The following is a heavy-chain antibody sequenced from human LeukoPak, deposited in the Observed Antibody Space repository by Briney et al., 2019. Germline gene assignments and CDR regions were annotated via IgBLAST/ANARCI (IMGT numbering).Heavy chain of an antibody. J-gene: IGHJ4*02. CDR2: IYHSGST. Sequence: SGTLSLTCAVSGGSISSSNWWSWVRQPPGKGLEWIGEIYHSGSTNYNPSLKSRVTISVDTSKNQFSLKLSSVTAADTAVYYCARASGYCTGGSCFDYWGQGTLVTVSS. CDR3: ARASGYCTGGSCFDY. CDR1: GGSISSSNW. V-gene: IGHV4-4*02. D-gene: IGHD2-15*01.